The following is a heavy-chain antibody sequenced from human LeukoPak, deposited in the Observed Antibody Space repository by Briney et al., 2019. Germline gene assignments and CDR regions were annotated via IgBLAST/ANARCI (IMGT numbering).Heavy chain of an antibody. CDR1: GYTFTGYY. J-gene: IGHJ4*02. CDR3: PSDDDSYYASSGYLHY. D-gene: IGHD3-22*01. CDR2: INPNSGGT. V-gene: IGHV1-2*02. Sequence: ASVKVSCKASGYTFTGYYMHWVRQAPGQGLEWMGWINPNSGGTNYAQKFQGRVTMTRDTSISTAYMEPRRLRSHDTAVYYCPSDDDSYYASSGYLHYWGQGTLVTVSS.